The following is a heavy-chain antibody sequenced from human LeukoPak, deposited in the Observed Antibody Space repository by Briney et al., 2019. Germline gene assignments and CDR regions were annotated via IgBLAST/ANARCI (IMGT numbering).Heavy chain of an antibody. J-gene: IGHJ4*02. D-gene: IGHD6-19*01. CDR2: ISSSSSYI. CDR3: AKDYSSGRGLLDY. CDR1: GFTFSSYS. V-gene: IGHV3-21*04. Sequence: GGSLRLSCAASGFTFSSYSMNWVRQAPGKGLEWVSSISSSSSYIYYADSVKGRFTISRDNAKNSLYLQMNSLRAEDTALYFCAKDYSSGRGLLDYWGQGTLVTVSS.